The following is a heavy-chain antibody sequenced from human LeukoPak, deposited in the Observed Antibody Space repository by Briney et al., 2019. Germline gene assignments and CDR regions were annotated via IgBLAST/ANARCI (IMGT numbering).Heavy chain of an antibody. J-gene: IGHJ6*02. Sequence: EGSLRLSCAASGFTFSSYGMHWVRQVPGKGPEWVSLISADGIRTTYADSVKGRFIISRDNAKNTLYLQMSSLRAEDTAVYYCTRGISYTMNIWGQGTTVTVSS. V-gene: IGHV3-74*01. CDR2: ISADGIRT. CDR1: GFTFSSYG. D-gene: IGHD2/OR15-2a*01. CDR3: TRGISYTMNI.